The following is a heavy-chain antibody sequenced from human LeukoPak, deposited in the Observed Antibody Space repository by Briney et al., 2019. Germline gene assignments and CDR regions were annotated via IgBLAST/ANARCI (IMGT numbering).Heavy chain of an antibody. CDR1: GSSISSGSYY. D-gene: IGHD2-2*01. CDR3: ARGDCSGTGCTGNFQH. Sequence: SETLSLTCTVSGSSISSGSYYWSWIRQPAGKGLEWIGRIYTSGSTNYNPSLKSRVTISVDTSKNQFSLKLSSVTAADTAVYYCARGDCSGTGCTGNFQHWGQGTLVTVSS. J-gene: IGHJ1*01. V-gene: IGHV4-61*02. CDR2: IYTSGST.